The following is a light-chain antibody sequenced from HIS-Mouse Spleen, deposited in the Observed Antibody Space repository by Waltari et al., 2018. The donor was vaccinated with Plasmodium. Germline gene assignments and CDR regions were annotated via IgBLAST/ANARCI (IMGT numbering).Light chain of an antibody. CDR1: QSVSSSY. V-gene: IGKV3-20*01. Sequence: ELVLTQSPGTLSLSPGESAPLSCRASQSVSSSYLAWYQQKPGQAPRLLIYGASSRATGIPDRFSGSGSGTGFTLTISRLEPEDFAVYYCQQYGSSPLTFGGGTKVEI. CDR3: QQYGSSPLT. J-gene: IGKJ4*01. CDR2: GAS.